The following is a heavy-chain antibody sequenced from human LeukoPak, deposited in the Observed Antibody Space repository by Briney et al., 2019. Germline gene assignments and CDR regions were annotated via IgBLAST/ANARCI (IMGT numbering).Heavy chain of an antibody. V-gene: IGHV1-2*02. CDR2: INPNSGGT. Sequence: ASVKVSCKASGYTFTGYYMHWVRQAPGQGLEWMGWINPNSGGTNYAQKFQGRVTMTRDTSISTAYMELSRLRSDDTAVYYCARGGEGNYYYYYYMDVWGKGTTVTVSS. CDR3: ARGGEGNYYYYYYMDV. J-gene: IGHJ6*03. D-gene: IGHD3-10*01. CDR1: GYTFTGYY.